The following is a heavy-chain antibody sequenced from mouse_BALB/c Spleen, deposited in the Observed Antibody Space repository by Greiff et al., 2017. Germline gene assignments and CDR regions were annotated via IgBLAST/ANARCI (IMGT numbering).Heavy chain of an antibody. CDR1: GYTFTSYV. D-gene: IGHD1-1*02. Sequence: VQLKQSGPELVKPGASVKMSCKASGYTFTSYVMHWVKQKPGQGLEWIGYINPYNDGTKYNEKFKGKATLTSDKSSSTAYMELSSLTSEDSAVYYCARGGGNPAMDYWGQGTSVTVSS. CDR3: ARGGGNPAMDY. V-gene: IGHV1-14*01. CDR2: INPYNDGT. J-gene: IGHJ4*01.